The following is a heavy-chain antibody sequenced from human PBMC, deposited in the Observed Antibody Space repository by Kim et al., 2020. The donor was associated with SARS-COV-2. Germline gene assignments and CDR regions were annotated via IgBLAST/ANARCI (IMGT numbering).Heavy chain of an antibody. V-gene: IGHV5-10-1*01. J-gene: IGHJ6*02. CDR1: GYSFTSYW. D-gene: IGHD6-13*01. CDR2: IDPSDSYT. Sequence: GESLKISCKGSGYSFTSYWISWVRQMPGKGLEWMGRIDPSDSYTNYSPSFQGHVTISADKSISTAYLQWSSLKASDTAMYYCASIGAGGYSSSWDYYYGMDVWGQGTTVTVSS. CDR3: ASIGAGGYSSSWDYYYGMDV.